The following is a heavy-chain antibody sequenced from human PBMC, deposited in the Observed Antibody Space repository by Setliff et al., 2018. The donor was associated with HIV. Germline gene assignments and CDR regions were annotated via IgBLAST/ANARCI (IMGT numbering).Heavy chain of an antibody. CDR3: ARGPPRTSAYSRYYYYYMDV. Sequence: PSETLSLTCAVYGGSFSGFYWSWFRQPPGKGLDWIGEINHSGSTNYSPSLKSRVTISIDTSKKQFSLKLTSVTAADTALYYCARGPPRTSAYSRYYYYYMDVWGKGTTVTVS. D-gene: IGHD6-25*01. CDR2: INHSGST. J-gene: IGHJ6*03. CDR1: GGSFSGFY. V-gene: IGHV4-34*01.